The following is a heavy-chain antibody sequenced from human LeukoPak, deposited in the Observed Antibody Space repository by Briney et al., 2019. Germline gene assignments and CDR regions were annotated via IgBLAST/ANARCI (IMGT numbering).Heavy chain of an antibody. D-gene: IGHD2-8*02. CDR1: GYTFTNYY. CDR3: AREESGGYCDY. Sequence: GASVKVSCKASGYTFTNYYMHWVRQAPGQGLEWMGLSNPTGSSTNYAQKFRGRVTMTRDTSTTTVYMELSSLRSEDTAVYYCAREESGGYCDYCGQGTPVTVSS. V-gene: IGHV1-46*01. J-gene: IGHJ4*02. CDR2: SNPTGSST.